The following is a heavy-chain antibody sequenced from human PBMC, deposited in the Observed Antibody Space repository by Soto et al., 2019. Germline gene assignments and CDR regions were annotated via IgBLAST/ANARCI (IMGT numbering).Heavy chain of an antibody. V-gene: IGHV1-18*01. CDR1: GHISGHYG. CDR2: ISAHRGHT. CDR3: ARDGDQWDQRFCDN. Sequence: QVQLVQSAPELTKPGASVKVSCRVSGHISGHYGISWVRLRAGQGLEWMGWISAHRGHTNYAHKFRGRVTMTTDPPTATGSMELTNLLSDDTAVYFCARDGDQWDQRFCDNWGQGTLVTVSS. J-gene: IGHJ4*02. D-gene: IGHD1-26*01.